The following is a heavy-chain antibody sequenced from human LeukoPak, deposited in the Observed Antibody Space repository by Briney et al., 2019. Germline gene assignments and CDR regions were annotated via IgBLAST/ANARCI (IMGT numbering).Heavy chain of an antibody. J-gene: IGHJ4*02. CDR1: GYTFTSYG. CDR3: ARMDLIVGATNFDY. V-gene: IGHV1-18*01. D-gene: IGHD1-26*01. Sequence: ASVKVSCKASGYTFTSYGISWVRQAPGRGLEWMGWISAYNGNTNYAQKLQGRVTMTTDTSTSTAYMELRSLRSDDTAVYYCARMDLIVGATNFDYWGQGTLVTVSS. CDR2: ISAYNGNT.